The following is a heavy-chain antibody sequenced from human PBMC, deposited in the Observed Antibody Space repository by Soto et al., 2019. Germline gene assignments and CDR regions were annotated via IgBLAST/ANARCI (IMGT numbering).Heavy chain of an antibody. Sequence: LSLTCTVSGGSVSSGSYYWSWIRQPPGKGLEWIGYIYYSGSTNYNPSLKSRVTISVDTSKNQFSLKLSSVTAADTAVYYCARGYYDSNGKSSTFEIWCQGRMVTV. J-gene: IGHJ3*02. D-gene: IGHD3-22*01. CDR3: ARGYYDSNGKSSTFEI. CDR1: GGSVSSGSYY. CDR2: IYYSGST. V-gene: IGHV4-61*01.